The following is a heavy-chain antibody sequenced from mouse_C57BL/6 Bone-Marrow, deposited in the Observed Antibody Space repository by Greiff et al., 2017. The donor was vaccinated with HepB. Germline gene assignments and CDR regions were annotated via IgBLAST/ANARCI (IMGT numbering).Heavy chain of an antibody. CDR2: ISNGGGST. V-gene: IGHV5-12*01. CDR3: ASPDSTRAMDY. Sequence: EVMLVESGGGLVQPGGSLKLSCAASGFTFSDYYMYWVRQTPEKRLEWVAYISNGGGSTYYPDTVKGRFTISRDNAKNTLYLQMSRLKSEDTAMYYCASPDSTRAMDYWGQGTSVTVSS. D-gene: IGHD2-14*01. CDR1: GFTFSDYY. J-gene: IGHJ4*01.